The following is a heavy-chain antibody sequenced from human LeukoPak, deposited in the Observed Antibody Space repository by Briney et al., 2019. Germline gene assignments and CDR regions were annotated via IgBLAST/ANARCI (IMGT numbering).Heavy chain of an antibody. CDR1: VYSISSGYY. CDR2: IYHSGST. Sequence: SETLSLTGTVSVYSISSGYYWGWIRQPPGKGLEWIGEIYHSGSTNYNPSLKSRVTISVDKSKNQFSLKLSSVTAADTAVYYCAREQGGNYFDYWGQGTLVTVSS. V-gene: IGHV4-38-2*02. D-gene: IGHD3-16*01. J-gene: IGHJ4*02. CDR3: AREQGGNYFDY.